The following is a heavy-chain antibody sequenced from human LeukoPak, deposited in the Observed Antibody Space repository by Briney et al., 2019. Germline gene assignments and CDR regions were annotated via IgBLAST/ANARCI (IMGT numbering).Heavy chain of an antibody. Sequence: PSETLSLTCTVSGGSISSYYWSWLRQPPGKGLEWIGYIYYSGRTNYNPSLKSRVTISVDTSKNQFSLKLSSVTAADTAVYYCARVDPDSSSTLEVFDYWGQGTLVTVSS. CDR3: ARVDPDSSSTLEVFDY. CDR1: GGSISSYY. CDR2: IYYSGRT. J-gene: IGHJ4*02. D-gene: IGHD6-6*01. V-gene: IGHV4-59*01.